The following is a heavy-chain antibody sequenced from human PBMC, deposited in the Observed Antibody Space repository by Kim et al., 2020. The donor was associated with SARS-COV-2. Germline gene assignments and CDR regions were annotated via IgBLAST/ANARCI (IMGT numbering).Heavy chain of an antibody. CDR1: GYTFIGYY. V-gene: IGHV1-2*06. D-gene: IGHD6-19*01. Sequence: ASVKVSCKASGYTFIGYYMHWVRQAPGQGLEWMGRINPNSGGTEYAQKFQGSVTMTRDTSITTAYMELTRLTSDDTAVYYCAIETSPFTSGWYDAMDIWGRGTMVTVSS. CDR3: AIETSPFTSGWYDAMDI. CDR2: INPNSGGT. J-gene: IGHJ3*02.